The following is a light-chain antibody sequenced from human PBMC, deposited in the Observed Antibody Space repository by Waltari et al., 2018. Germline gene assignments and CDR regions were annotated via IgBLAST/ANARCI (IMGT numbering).Light chain of an antibody. V-gene: IGLV2-23*01. Sequence: QSALTQPASVSGTPGQSITISCTGTTSDVGAYDLVSWYQQHPGQAPKLRICECFKRPSDMSSRFSGSKSGSTASLTISGLQPEDEGDYYCCSYAGRGTYVFGSGTKVTVL. J-gene: IGLJ1*01. CDR1: TSDVGAYDL. CDR2: ECF. CDR3: CSYAGRGTYV.